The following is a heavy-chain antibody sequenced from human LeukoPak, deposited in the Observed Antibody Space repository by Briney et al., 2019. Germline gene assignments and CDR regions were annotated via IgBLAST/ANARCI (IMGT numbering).Heavy chain of an antibody. CDR3: ARREGIQSSKNFDY. D-gene: IGHD5-18*01. CDR1: GYRYDSYW. Sequence: PGESLQISCKGSGYRYDSYWIGWVRQMPGKGLEWMGIIYPGDSDTRYSPSFQGQVTISADKSISTAYLQWCSLKASDTAMYYCARREGIQSSKNFDYWGQGTLVTVSS. CDR2: IYPGDSDT. J-gene: IGHJ4*02. V-gene: IGHV5-51*01.